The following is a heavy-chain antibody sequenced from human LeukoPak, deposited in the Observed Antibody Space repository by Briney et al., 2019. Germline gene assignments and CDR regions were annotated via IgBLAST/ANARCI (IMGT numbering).Heavy chain of an antibody. J-gene: IGHJ4*02. CDR3: ARGRTKTLWFGELFFDY. CDR1: GYTFTSYG. Sequence: ASVKVSCKASGYTFTSYGISWVRRAPGQGLEWMGWISAYNGNTNYAQKLQGRVTMTTDTSTRTAYMELRSLRSDDTAVYYCARGRTKTLWFGELFFDYWGQGTLVTVSS. CDR2: ISAYNGNT. D-gene: IGHD3-10*01. V-gene: IGHV1-18*01.